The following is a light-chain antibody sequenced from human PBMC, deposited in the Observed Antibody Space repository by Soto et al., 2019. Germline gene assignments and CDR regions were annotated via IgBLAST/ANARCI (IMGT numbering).Light chain of an antibody. Sequence: ENVLTQSPGTLSLSPGERATLSCRASQSVSSSYLAWYQQKPGQAPRLLIYGASSRATGIPDRFSGSGSGKDFTLTISRLEPEDFAVYYCQQYGSSPLTFGGGTKVEIK. V-gene: IGKV3-20*01. J-gene: IGKJ4*01. CDR3: QQYGSSPLT. CDR1: QSVSSSY. CDR2: GAS.